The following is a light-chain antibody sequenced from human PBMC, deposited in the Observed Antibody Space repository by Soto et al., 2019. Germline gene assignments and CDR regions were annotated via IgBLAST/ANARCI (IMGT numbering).Light chain of an antibody. V-gene: IGKV3D-20*02. Sequence: EIVLTQSPGTLSLSPGDRATLSCRTIQSFSGSHLAWYQQKPGQSPRLLIYGASSRATGFPDRFSGSGSGTDFTLTISSLEPEDFAVYYCQQRSNWPPLTFGGGTKVDI. J-gene: IGKJ4*01. CDR3: QQRSNWPPLT. CDR2: GAS. CDR1: QSFSGSH.